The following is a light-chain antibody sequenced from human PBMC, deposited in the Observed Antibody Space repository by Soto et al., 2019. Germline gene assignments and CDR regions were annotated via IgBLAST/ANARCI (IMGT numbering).Light chain of an antibody. CDR2: GAS. Sequence: EIVLTQSPGTLSLSPGERATLSCRASQSVSGSYLAWYQQKPGQAPRPLIYGASSRAIGIPDRFSGSGSGTDFTLTISRLEPEDFAVSYCQQYGSSPWTFGQGTKVDIK. CDR1: QSVSGSY. V-gene: IGKV3-20*01. CDR3: QQYGSSPWT. J-gene: IGKJ1*01.